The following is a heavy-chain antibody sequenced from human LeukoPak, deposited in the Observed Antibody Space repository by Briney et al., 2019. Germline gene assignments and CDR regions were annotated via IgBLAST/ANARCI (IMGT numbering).Heavy chain of an antibody. J-gene: IGHJ6*03. Sequence: ASVKVSCTASGYTFTGYYMHWVRQAPGQGLEWMGWINPNSGGTNYAQKFQGRVAMTRDTSISTAYMELSRLRSDDTAVYYCASARSVFEYMDVWGKGTTVTVSS. CDR2: INPNSGGT. D-gene: IGHD3-10*01. CDR3: ASARSVFEYMDV. CDR1: GYTFTGYY. V-gene: IGHV1-2*02.